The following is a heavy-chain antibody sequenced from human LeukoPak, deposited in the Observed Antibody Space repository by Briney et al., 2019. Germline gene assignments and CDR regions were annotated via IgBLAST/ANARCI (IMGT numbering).Heavy chain of an antibody. D-gene: IGHD3-10*01. V-gene: IGHV3-30*04. Sequence: GSLRLSCAASGFTFSSYAMHWVRQAPGKGLEWVAVISYDGSNKYYADSVKGRFTISRDNSKNTLYLQMNSLRTEDTALYYCTTDSGSFDVWGRGTMVTVSS. CDR1: GFTFSSYA. J-gene: IGHJ3*01. CDR3: TTDSGSFDV. CDR2: ISYDGSNK.